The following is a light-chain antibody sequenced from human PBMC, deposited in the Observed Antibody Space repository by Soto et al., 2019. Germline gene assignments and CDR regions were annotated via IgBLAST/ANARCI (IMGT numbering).Light chain of an antibody. Sequence: QSVLTQPPSASGTPGQRVTISCSGSSSNIGSNTVNWYHQLPGTAPKLLIYNNYQRSSGVPDRFSGSKSGTSASLAISGLQSEDEADYYCAAWDDSLNGYVFGTGNKVTGL. CDR2: NNY. J-gene: IGLJ1*01. CDR3: AAWDDSLNGYV. V-gene: IGLV1-44*01. CDR1: SSNIGSNT.